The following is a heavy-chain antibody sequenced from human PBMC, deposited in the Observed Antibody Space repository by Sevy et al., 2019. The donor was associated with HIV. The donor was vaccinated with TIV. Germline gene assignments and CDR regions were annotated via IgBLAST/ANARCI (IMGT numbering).Heavy chain of an antibody. V-gene: IGHV1-2*06. D-gene: IGHD4-17*01. Sequence: ASVKVSCKASGYSFITYYIHWVRQAPGRGLEWMGRIDPKSGGTNYAQKFRGRVTMTTDTSINTAYMELNNLKSDDTAVYYCAREGPFYGYYLLDYWGQGTLVTVSS. J-gene: IGHJ4*02. CDR1: GYSFITYY. CDR2: IDPKSGGT. CDR3: AREGPFYGYYLLDY.